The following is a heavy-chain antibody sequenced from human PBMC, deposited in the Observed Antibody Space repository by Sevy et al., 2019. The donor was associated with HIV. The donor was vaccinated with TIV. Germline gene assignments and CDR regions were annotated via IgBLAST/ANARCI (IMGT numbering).Heavy chain of an antibody. D-gene: IGHD3-22*01. CDR3: ASLYYDSSGYHFDY. J-gene: IGHJ4*02. CDR2: IYHSEST. Sequence: SETLSLTCAVSGGSISSGDYSWSWIRQPPGKGLEWIGYIYHSESTHYNPSLKSRFTISVDRSKNQFSLKLSSVTAADTAVYYCASLYYDSSGYHFDYWGQGTLVTVSS. CDR1: GGSISSGDYS. V-gene: IGHV4-30-2*01.